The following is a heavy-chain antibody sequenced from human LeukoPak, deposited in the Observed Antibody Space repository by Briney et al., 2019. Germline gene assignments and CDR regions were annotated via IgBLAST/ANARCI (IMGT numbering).Heavy chain of an antibody. CDR3: ARPNYHHSSGYVN. Sequence: SETLSLTCTVSGGSISSSSYYWGWIRQPPGKGLEWIGSIYYSGSTYYNPSLKSRITISVDTSKNQFSLKLTSVTAADTAVYYCARPNYHHSSGYVNWGQGTLVTVSS. CDR2: IYYSGST. J-gene: IGHJ4*02. D-gene: IGHD3-22*01. CDR1: GGSISSSSYY. V-gene: IGHV4-39*01.